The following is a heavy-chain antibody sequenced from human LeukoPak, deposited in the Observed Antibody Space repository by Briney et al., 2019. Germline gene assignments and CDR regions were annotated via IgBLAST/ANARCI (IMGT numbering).Heavy chain of an antibody. V-gene: IGHV1-69*05. CDR3: ARLRDCSGGSCFHWFDH. J-gene: IGHJ5*02. D-gene: IGHD2-15*01. Sequence: ASVKVSCKASGGTFSSYAISWVRQAPGQGLEWMGGIIPIFGTANYAQKFQGRVTITTDESTSTAYMELSSLRSEDTAVYYCARLRDCSGGSCFHWFDHWGQGTLVTVSS. CDR1: GGTFSSYA. CDR2: IIPIFGTA.